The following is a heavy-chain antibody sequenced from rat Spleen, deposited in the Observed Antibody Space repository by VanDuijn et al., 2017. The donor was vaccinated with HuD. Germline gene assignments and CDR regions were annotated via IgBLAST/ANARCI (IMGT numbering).Heavy chain of an antibody. J-gene: IGHJ1*01. CDR1: GYSITSGYG. V-gene: IGHV3-3*01. Sequence: EVQLQESGPGLVKPSQSLSLTCSVTGYSITSGYGWNWIRKFPGNKLEWMGYINSAGSTTYNPPPKRQIAITRDTSKNQFFLQLTSVTTEDTATYYCARSYDWYFDFWGPGTMVTVSS. CDR2: INSAGST. CDR3: ARSYDWYFDF.